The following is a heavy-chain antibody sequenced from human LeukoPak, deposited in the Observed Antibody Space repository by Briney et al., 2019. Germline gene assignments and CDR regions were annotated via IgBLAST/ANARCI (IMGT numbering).Heavy chain of an antibody. D-gene: IGHD3-3*01. CDR3: ARRGTIFGPESL. J-gene: IGHJ2*01. CDR2: IYTTGST. Sequence: PSETLSPTCTVSGGSISSYYWSWIRQPPRKGLEWIGYIYTTGSTDYNPSLKSRVTISVDTSKNHLSLNLSSVTAADTAVYYCARRGTIFGPESLWGRGTLVTVSS. V-gene: IGHV4-4*09. CDR1: GGSISSYY.